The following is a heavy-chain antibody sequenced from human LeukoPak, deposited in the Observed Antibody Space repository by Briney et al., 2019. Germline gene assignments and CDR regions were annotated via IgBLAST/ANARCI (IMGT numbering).Heavy chain of an antibody. D-gene: IGHD2-2*02. CDR3: AKDLWQYQLLHPHFGY. CDR1: GFTFSSYA. CDR2: ISGSGGST. Sequence: GGSLRLSCAASGFTFSSYAMSWVRQAPGKGLEWVSAISGSGGSTYYADSVKGRFTISRDNSKNTLYLQMNSLRAEDTAVYYCAKDLWQYQLLHPHFGYWGQGTLVTVSS. V-gene: IGHV3-23*01. J-gene: IGHJ4*02.